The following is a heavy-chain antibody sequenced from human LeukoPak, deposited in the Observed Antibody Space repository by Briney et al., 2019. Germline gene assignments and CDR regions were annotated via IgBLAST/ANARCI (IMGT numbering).Heavy chain of an antibody. CDR3: ARDYDFWSGYYYYYYMDV. Sequence: GGSLRLSCAASGFTFSSYGMHWVRQAPGKGLEWVAVIWYDGSNKYYADSVKGRFTISRDNSKNTLYLQMNSLRAEDTAVYYCARDYDFWSGYYYYYYMDVWGKGTTITVSS. J-gene: IGHJ6*03. CDR1: GFTFSSYG. CDR2: IWYDGSNK. D-gene: IGHD3-3*01. V-gene: IGHV3-33*01.